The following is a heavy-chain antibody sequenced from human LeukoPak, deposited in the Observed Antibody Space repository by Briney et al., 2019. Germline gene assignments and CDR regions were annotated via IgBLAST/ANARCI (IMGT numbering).Heavy chain of an antibody. V-gene: IGHV3-21*01. Sequence: PGGSLRLSCAASGLTFNTYSMNWVRQAPGKGLEWVSSISTSSSAIYYADSVKGRFTISRDNAKNSLYLQMNSLRAEDTAVYLCAGRFCSNGVCPFHSWGQGTLVTVSS. CDR1: GLTFNTYS. CDR2: ISTSSSAI. CDR3: AGRFCSNGVCPFHS. J-gene: IGHJ4*02. D-gene: IGHD2-8*01.